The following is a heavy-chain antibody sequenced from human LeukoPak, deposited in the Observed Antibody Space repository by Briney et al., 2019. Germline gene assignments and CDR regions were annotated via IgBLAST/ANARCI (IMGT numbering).Heavy chain of an antibody. CDR2: IRYDGSNK. D-gene: IGHD4/OR15-4a*01. CDR1: GFTFSSYG. V-gene: IGHV3-30*02. J-gene: IGHJ4*02. Sequence: GGSLRLSCSASGFTFSSYGMHWLRQAPGKGLEWVAFIRYDGSNKYYADPVKGRFTFSRDNSKNTLFLQMNSLRPEDTAVYFCAKGLDYGLDYWGQGTLVTVSS. CDR3: AKGLDYGLDY.